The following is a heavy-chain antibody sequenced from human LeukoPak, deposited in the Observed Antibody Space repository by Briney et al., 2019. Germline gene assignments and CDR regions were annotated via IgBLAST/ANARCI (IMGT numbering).Heavy chain of an antibody. Sequence: ASVKVSCKASGYTFTSYGINWVRQAPGQGLEWMGWISAYNGNTNYAQKLQGRVTMTTDTSTGTAYMELRSLRSDDTAVYYCARAEVAFEYSSSPPPFDYWGQGTLVTVSS. CDR2: ISAYNGNT. CDR1: GYTFTSYG. V-gene: IGHV1-18*01. J-gene: IGHJ4*02. D-gene: IGHD6-13*01. CDR3: ARAEVAFEYSSSPPPFDY.